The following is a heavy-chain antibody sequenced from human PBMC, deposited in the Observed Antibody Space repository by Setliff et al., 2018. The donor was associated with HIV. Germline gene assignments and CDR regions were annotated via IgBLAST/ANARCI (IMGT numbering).Heavy chain of an antibody. D-gene: IGHD1-26*01. CDR1: GYTFTGYY. V-gene: IGHV1-2*04. Sequence: ASVKVSCKASGYTFTGYYMHWVRQAPGQGLEWMGWINPNSGGTNYAQKFQGWVTMTRDTSISTAYMELSSLRSEDTAVYYCARVRVGATPLDYWGQGTLVTVSS. CDR2: INPNSGGT. J-gene: IGHJ4*02. CDR3: ARVRVGATPLDY.